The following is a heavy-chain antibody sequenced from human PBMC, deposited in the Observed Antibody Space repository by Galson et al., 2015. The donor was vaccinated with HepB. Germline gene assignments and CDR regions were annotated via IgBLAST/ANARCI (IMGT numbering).Heavy chain of an antibody. CDR1: GYSFTSYW. D-gene: IGHD6-19*01. Sequence: QSGAEVKEPGESLKISCKGSGYSFTSYWIAWVRQTPGKGLEWMEIVYPSDSDTRYSPSFQGQVTISADKSITTAYLQWSSLKASDTAIYYCARRYSSGFRDAFDIWGQGTVVTVSS. CDR3: ARRYSSGFRDAFDI. J-gene: IGHJ3*02. CDR2: VYPSDSDT. V-gene: IGHV5-51*01.